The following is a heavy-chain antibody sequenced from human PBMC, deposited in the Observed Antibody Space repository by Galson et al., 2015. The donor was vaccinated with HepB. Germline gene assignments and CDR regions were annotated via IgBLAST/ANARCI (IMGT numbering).Heavy chain of an antibody. Sequence: SLRLSCAVSGFTFGDYAMSWFRQAPGKGLEWVGFIRSKAYGGTTEYAASVKGRFTISRDDSKSIAYLQMNSLKTEDTAVYYCARATSSLKTPRKFFDYWGQGTLVTVSS. CDR1: GFTFGDYA. D-gene: IGHD6-13*01. CDR3: ARATSSLKTPRKFFDY. J-gene: IGHJ4*02. CDR2: IRSKAYGGTT. V-gene: IGHV3-49*03.